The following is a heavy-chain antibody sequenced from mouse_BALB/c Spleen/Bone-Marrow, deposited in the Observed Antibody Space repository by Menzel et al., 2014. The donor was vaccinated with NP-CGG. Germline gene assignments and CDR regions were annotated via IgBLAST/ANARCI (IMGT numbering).Heavy chain of an antibody. CDR3: ARDREYGYYYAMDY. CDR1: GFSLTSYG. J-gene: IGHJ4*01. D-gene: IGHD2-2*01. CDR2: IWAGGST. V-gene: IGHV2-9*02. Sequence: VKLVESGPGLVAPSQSLSITCTASGFSLTSYGVHWVRQPPGKGLEWLGVIWAGGSTNYNSALMSRLSISKDNSKSQIFLKMNSLQTDDTAMYYCARDREYGYYYAMDYWGQGTSVTVSS.